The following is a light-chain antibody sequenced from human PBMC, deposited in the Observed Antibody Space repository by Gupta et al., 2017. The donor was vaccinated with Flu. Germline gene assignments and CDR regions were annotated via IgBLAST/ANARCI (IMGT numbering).Light chain of an antibody. J-gene: IGKJ1*01. CDR3: KEQYSSPRS. V-gene: IGKV4-1*01. CDR1: QSLLYSYSNKNY. Sequence: DIVMTQSPDSLPVSLGERATINCRSSQSLLYSYSNKNYLAWYQQKAGQPPKLLIYWASTREYGVPDRFSGRGYGTDFTLSISSRQAEDVAVYYCKEQYSSPRSFGQGTKVEVK. CDR2: WAS.